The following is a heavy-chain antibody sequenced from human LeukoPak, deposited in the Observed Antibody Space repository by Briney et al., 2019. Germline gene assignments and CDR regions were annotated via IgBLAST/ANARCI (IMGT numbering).Heavy chain of an antibody. V-gene: IGHV3-43*02. J-gene: IGHJ4*02. Sequence: GSLRLSLAGSGFKFDEYPMDLVRQAPGKGLGLVGAVTGNGGTTDYSDSVKGRCTVSRDNNKTSLFLQMNSLRTEDTGLYYCAKFYGSGTYYNNYFDFWGQGTLVTVSS. D-gene: IGHD3-10*01. CDR1: GFKFDEYP. CDR2: VTGNGGTT. CDR3: AKFYGSGTYYNNYFDF.